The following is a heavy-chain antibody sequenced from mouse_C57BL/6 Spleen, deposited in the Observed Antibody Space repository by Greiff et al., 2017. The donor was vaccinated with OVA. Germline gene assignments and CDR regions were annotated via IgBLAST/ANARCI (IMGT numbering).Heavy chain of an antibody. CDR2: IYPGDGDT. Sequence: QVQLKESGPELVKPGASVKISCKASGYAFSSSWMNWVKQRPGKGLEWIGRIYPGDGDTNYNGKFKGKATLTADKSSSTAYMQLSSLTSEDSAVYFCARYYYGSSYGYFDDWGTGTTVTVSS. CDR3: ARYYYGSSYGYFDD. D-gene: IGHD1-1*01. CDR1: GYAFSSSW. J-gene: IGHJ1*03. V-gene: IGHV1-82*01.